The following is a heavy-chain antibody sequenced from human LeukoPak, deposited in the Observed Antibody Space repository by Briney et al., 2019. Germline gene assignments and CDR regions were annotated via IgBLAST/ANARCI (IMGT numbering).Heavy chain of an antibody. CDR3: ARWMVPFDY. J-gene: IGHJ4*02. CDR1: GFTVSSNY. Sequence: GSLRLSCAASGFTVSSNYMSWVRQAPGKGLEWIGEINHSGSTNYNPSLKSRVTISVDTSKNQFSLKLSSVTAADTAVYYCARWMVPFDYWGQGTLVTVSS. CDR2: INHSGST. V-gene: IGHV4-34*01. D-gene: IGHD3-10*01.